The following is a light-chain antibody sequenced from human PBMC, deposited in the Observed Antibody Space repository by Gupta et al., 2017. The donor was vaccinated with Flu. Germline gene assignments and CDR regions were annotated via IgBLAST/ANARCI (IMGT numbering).Light chain of an antibody. Sequence: SHVPTQPPSVSVAPGQTARITCGGNNVESKTVQWYQQKAGQAPVLVVYDDRDRPSGIPERFSGSNSGNTATLTISRVEAGDEADYYCQVWDSISDRRVFGGGTKLTVL. CDR2: DDR. CDR1: NVESKT. CDR3: QVWDSISDRRV. V-gene: IGLV3-21*02. J-gene: IGLJ3*02.